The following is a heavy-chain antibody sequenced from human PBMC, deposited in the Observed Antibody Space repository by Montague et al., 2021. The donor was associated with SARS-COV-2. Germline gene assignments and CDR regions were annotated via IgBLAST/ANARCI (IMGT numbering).Heavy chain of an antibody. D-gene: IGHD2-15*01. Sequence: SETLSLTCTVSGGSISSSSYYWGWIRQPPGKGPEWIGSIYYSGTTFYXPSVRSRVTMSVDTSKNQFSLRLSSVTAADTAVFYCAREAAGDWYFALGGRGTLSPSPQ. CDR3: AREAAGDWYFAL. V-gene: IGHV4-39*02. CDR1: GGSISSSSYY. J-gene: IGHJ2*01. CDR2: IYYSGTT.